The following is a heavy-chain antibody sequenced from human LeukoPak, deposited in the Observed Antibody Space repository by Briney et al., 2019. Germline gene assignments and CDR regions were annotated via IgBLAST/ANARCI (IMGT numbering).Heavy chain of an antibody. D-gene: IGHD2-8*01. CDR3: ARDPGGVDYYYMDV. J-gene: IGHJ6*03. Sequence: ASVKVSCKASGYTFTGYYMHWVRQAPGQGLEWMGWINPNSGGTNYAQKFQGRVTMTRDTSISTAYMELSRLRSDDTAVYYCARDPGGVDYYYMDVWGKGTTVTVSS. V-gene: IGHV1-2*02. CDR1: GYTFTGYY. CDR2: INPNSGGT.